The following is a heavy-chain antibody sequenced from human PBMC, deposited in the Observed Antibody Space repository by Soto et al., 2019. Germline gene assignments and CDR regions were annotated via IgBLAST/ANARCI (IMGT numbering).Heavy chain of an antibody. CDR3: ARGNHRWLQLWYFDL. J-gene: IGHJ2*01. Sequence: QVQLVQSGAEVKKPGSSVTVSCKASGGTFSSCTIGWVRQAPGQGLEWMGGIIPIFGTANYAQKFQGRVTITADESSSTAYMELSSLRSDDTAVYYCARGNHRWLQLWYFDLWGRGTLVTVSS. CDR2: IIPIFGTA. CDR1: GGTFSSCT. V-gene: IGHV1-69*12. D-gene: IGHD5-12*01.